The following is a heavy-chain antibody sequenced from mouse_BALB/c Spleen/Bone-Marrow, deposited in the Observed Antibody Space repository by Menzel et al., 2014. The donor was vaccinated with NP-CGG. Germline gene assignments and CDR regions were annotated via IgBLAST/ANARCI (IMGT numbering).Heavy chain of an antibody. V-gene: IGHV1-87*01. D-gene: IGHD2-4*01. CDR2: IYPGDGDT. Sequence: VQVVESGAELARPGASVKLSCKASGYTFTSYWMQWVKQRPGQGLEWIGAIYPGDGDTRYTQKFKGKATLTADKSSSTAYMQLSRLASEVSAVYYCASYYDYDGRGYWGQGTTLTVSA. CDR3: ASYYDYDGRGY. CDR1: GYTFTSYW. J-gene: IGHJ2*01.